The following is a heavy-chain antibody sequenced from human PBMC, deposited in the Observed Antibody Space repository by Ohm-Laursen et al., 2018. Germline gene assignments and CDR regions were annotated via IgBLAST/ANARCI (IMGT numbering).Heavy chain of an antibody. CDR1: GFTFNNFG. V-gene: IGHV3-30*18. Sequence: SLRLSCTASGFTFNNFGMHWVRQAPGKGLEWVAVISYDGSNKYYADSVKGRFTISRDNSKNTLYLQMNSLRAEDTAVYYCAKDSRKLLYYYYGMDVWGQGTTVTVSS. CDR3: AKDSRKLLYYYYGMDV. J-gene: IGHJ6*02. CDR2: ISYDGSNK. D-gene: IGHD2-15*01.